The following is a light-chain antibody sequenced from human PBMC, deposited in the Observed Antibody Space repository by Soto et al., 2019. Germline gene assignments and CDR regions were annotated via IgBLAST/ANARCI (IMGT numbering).Light chain of an antibody. CDR1: QSLLHRNGYTY. Sequence: DIVMTQSPLSLPVTPGEPASMSCRSSQSLLHRNGYTYLDWYQQKPGQPPRLLIYGASSRATGIPDRFSGSGSGTDFTLTISRLEPEDFAVYYCQQFGASLTWTFGQGTKVDIK. CDR3: QQFGASLTWT. V-gene: IGKV2-28*01. J-gene: IGKJ1*01. CDR2: GAS.